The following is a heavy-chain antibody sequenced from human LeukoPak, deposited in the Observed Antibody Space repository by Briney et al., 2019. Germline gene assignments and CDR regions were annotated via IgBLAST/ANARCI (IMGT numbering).Heavy chain of an antibody. Sequence: GESLKISCKGSGYSFTSYWIGWVRQMPGKGLEWMGIIYPGDSDTRYSPSFQGQVTISADKSISTAYLQWSSLKASDTAMYYCARGVYYDILTGPAGNFDYWAREPWSPSPQ. CDR2: IYPGDSDT. CDR3: ARGVYYDILTGPAGNFDY. CDR1: GYSFTSYW. V-gene: IGHV5-51*01. J-gene: IGHJ4*02. D-gene: IGHD3-9*01.